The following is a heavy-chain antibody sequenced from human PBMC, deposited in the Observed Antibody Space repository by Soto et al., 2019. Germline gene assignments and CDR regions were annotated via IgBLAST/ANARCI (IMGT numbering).Heavy chain of an antibody. D-gene: IGHD6-13*01. CDR1: GFTFSSYW. Sequence: LSLPCAASGFTFSSYWMHWVRQAPGKGLVWVSRINSDGSSTSYADSVKGRFTISRDNAKNTLYLQMNSLRAEDTAVYYCARGPYSSSSSSSWYVHYYGMDVWGQGTTVTVSS. CDR3: ARGPYSSSSSSSWYVHYYGMDV. J-gene: IGHJ6*02. CDR2: INSDGSST. V-gene: IGHV3-74*01.